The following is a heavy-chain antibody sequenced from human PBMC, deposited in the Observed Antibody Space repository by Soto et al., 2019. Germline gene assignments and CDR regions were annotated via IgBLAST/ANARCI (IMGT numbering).Heavy chain of an antibody. V-gene: IGHV4-30-4*01. CDR1: RGSISSGDHY. Sequence: SETLSLTCTVSRGSISSGDHYWTWLRQPPGKGLEWIGYIYYSGSTYYNPSLKSRVAISVDTSKNQFSLTLTSVTAADTAVYYCAREEALIVVPTGGIDYSFDYWGQGTLVTVSS. CDR3: AREEALIVVPTGGIDYSFDY. CDR2: IYYSGST. J-gene: IGHJ4*02. D-gene: IGHD3-22*01.